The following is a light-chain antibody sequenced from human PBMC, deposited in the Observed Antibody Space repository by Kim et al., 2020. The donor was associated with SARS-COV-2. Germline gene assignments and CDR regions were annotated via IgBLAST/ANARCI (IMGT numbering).Light chain of an antibody. CDR2: EDN. V-gene: IGLV6-57*01. J-gene: IGLJ2*01. CDR1: SGSIASHY. Sequence: NFMLTQPHSVSESPGKTVTISCTRSSGSIASHYVQWYQQRPGSSPTTVIYEDNQRPSGVPDRFSGSIDSSSNSASLTISGLKTEDEADYYCQSYDSSNHGVFGGGTQLTVL. CDR3: QSYDSSNHGV.